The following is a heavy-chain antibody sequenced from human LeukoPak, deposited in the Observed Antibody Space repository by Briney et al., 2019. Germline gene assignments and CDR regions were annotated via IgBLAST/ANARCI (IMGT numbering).Heavy chain of an antibody. CDR3: ARDPFPQYCSGGSCYSPQTYGMDV. D-gene: IGHD2-15*01. J-gene: IGHJ6*02. V-gene: IGHV3-33*01. CDR1: GFTFSSYG. Sequence: GGSLRLSGAASGFTFSSYGMHWVRQAPGKGLEWVAVIWYDGSNKYYADSVKGRFTISRDNSKNTLYLQMNSLRAEDTAVYYCARDPFPQYCSGGSCYSPQTYGMDVWGQGTTVTVSS. CDR2: IWYDGSNK.